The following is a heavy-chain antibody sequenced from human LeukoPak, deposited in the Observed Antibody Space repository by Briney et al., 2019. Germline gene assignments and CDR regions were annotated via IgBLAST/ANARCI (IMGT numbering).Heavy chain of an antibody. D-gene: IGHD3-22*01. Sequence: SETLSLTCTVSGGSISSYYWSWIRQPPGKGLEWIGNIYYSGSTYYNPSLKSRVTISVDTSKNQLSLKLTSVTAADTAVYYCARVLRSTYFYDRTGYFDYWGQGTLVTVSS. CDR1: GGSISSYY. V-gene: IGHV4-59*04. CDR3: ARVLRSTYFYDRTGYFDY. J-gene: IGHJ4*02. CDR2: IYYSGST.